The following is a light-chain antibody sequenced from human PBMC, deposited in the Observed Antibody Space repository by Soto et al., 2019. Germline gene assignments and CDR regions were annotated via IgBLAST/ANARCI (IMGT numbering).Light chain of an antibody. CDR1: QSLLHSNGYNC. J-gene: IGKJ4*01. CDR3: MQGLKTPLT. CDR2: LGS. Sequence: EIVMTQSPLSLSVTPGEPASISCRSSQSLLHSNGYNCLDWYLQKPGQSPKLLIYLGSNRASGVPDRFSGSGSGPDFTLKISRVEAEDVGIYYCMQGLKTPLTFGGGTKVEIK. V-gene: IGKV2-28*01.